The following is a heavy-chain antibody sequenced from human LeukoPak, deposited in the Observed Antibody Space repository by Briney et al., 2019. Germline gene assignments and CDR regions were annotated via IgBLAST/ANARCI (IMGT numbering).Heavy chain of an antibody. CDR3: ARDRLDAFDI. J-gene: IGHJ3*02. CDR1: GFTFSSYA. Sequence: GGSLRLSCAASGFTFSSYAMSWVRQAPGKGLEWVSSIGSSSSYIYYADSVKGRFTISRDNAKNSLYLQMNSLRAEDTAVYYCARDRLDAFDIWGQGTMVTVSS. V-gene: IGHV3-21*01. CDR2: IGSSSSYI.